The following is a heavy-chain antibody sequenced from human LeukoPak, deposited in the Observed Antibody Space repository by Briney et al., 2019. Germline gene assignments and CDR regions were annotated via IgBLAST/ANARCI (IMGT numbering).Heavy chain of an antibody. CDR3: ARDWEGRMTFDY. V-gene: IGHV3-53*01. CDR1: GFTVSSNY. CDR2: IYSGGST. J-gene: IGHJ4*02. Sequence: GGSLRLSCAASGFTVSSNYMSWVRQAPGKGLEWVSVIYSGGSTYYADSVKGRFTIPRDNSKNTLYLQMNSLRAEDTAVYYCARDWEGRMTFDYWGQGTLVTVSS. D-gene: IGHD1-26*01.